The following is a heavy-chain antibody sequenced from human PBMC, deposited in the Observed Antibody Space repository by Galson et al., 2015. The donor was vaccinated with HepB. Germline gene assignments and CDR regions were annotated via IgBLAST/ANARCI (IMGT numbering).Heavy chain of an antibody. CDR2: ITGSGDTT. D-gene: IGHD2-15*01. J-gene: IGHJ4*02. Sequence: SLRLSCAASGFTFSSYSMNWVRQAPGKGLEWVSAITGSGDTTYYADSVMGRFTISRDNSKTTLYLQMNSLRAEDTAVYYCARGGFCAGSSCYQGDYWGQGTLVNGSS. CDR1: GFTFSSYS. V-gene: IGHV3-23*01. CDR3: ARGGFCAGSSCYQGDY.